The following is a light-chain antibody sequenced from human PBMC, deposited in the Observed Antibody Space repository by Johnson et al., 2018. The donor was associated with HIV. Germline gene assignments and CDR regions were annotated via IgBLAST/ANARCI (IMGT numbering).Light chain of an antibody. V-gene: IGLV1-51*02. CDR2: ENN. CDR1: SSNIGNNF. CDR3: GTVDSSLSALYV. J-gene: IGLJ1*01. Sequence: QSVLTQPPSVSAAPGQKVTISCSGSSSNIGNNFVSWYQQLPGTAHKLLIYENNKRPSVIPDRFSGSKSGTSATLGITGLQTGDEADYYFGTVDSSLSALYVFGTGTKVTVL.